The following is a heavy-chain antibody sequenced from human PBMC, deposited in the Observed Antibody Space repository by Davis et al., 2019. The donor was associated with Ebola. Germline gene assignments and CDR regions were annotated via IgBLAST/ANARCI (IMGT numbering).Heavy chain of an antibody. CDR2: IKQDGSET. CDR3: TSDQETYYDFWSGYYSFDY. CDR1: GFTFSSYE. J-gene: IGHJ4*02. V-gene: IGHV3-7*03. Sequence: PGGSLRLSCAASGFTFSSYEMNWVRQAPGEGLESVGNIKQDGSETYSIDSVKGRFTFSRDNAKNLLYLQMNSLKTEDTAVYYCTSDQETYYDFWSGYYSFDYWGQGTLVTISS. D-gene: IGHD3-3*01.